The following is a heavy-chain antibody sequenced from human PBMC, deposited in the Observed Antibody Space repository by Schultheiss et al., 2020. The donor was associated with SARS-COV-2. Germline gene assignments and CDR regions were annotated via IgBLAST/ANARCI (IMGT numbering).Heavy chain of an antibody. CDR3: AREKGLGSSYGMDV. CDR2: ISGDNGNT. D-gene: IGHD7-27*01. CDR1: GYTFTSYD. Sequence: ASVKVSCKASGYTFTSYDINWVRQATGQGLEWMGWISGDNGNTDYAQKLKGRITMTTETSTTTAYMELRSLRSDDTAVYYCAREKGLGSSYGMDVWGQGTTVTVSS. V-gene: IGHV1-18*01. J-gene: IGHJ6*02.